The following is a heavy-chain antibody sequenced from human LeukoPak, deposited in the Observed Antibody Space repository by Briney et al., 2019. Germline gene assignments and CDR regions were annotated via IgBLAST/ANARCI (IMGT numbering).Heavy chain of an antibody. V-gene: IGHV4-34*01. J-gene: IGHJ4*02. CDR1: GGSFSGYY. D-gene: IGHD3-9*01. CDR2: INHSGST. CDR3: ASRVRYFDWLLGGFDY. Sequence: SETLSLTCAVYGGSFSGYYWSWIRQPPGKGLEWIGEINHSGSTNYNPSLKSRVTISVDTSKNQFSLKLSSVTAADTAVYYCASRVRYFDWLLGGFDYWGQGTLSPSPQ.